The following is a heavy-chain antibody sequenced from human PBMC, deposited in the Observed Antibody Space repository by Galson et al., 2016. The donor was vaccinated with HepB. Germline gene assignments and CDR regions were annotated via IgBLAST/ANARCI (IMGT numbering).Heavy chain of an antibody. J-gene: IGHJ6*02. D-gene: IGHD3/OR15-3a*01. Sequence: SVKVSCKASGHTVSSYAIHWVRQAPGQRLEWMGWINVCDGKSKYSMKFQGRVTTTRDTSASTAYVEPSSLSVEDTSVYSCASDRYFRTTFCYSYHYYGMDVWGQGTTVTVSS. CDR2: INVCDGKS. CDR1: GHTVSSYA. V-gene: IGHV1-3*01. CDR3: ASDRYFRTTFCYSYHYYGMDV.